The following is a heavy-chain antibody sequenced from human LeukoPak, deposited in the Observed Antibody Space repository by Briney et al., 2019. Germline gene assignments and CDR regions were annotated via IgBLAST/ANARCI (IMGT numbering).Heavy chain of an antibody. J-gene: IGHJ6*02. CDR1: GFTFSSYA. CDR3: AKEREDYDFWSGYYNYYYGMDV. V-gene: IGHV3-23*01. Sequence: GGSLRLSCAASGFTFSSYAMSWVRQAPGKRLEWVSAISGSGGSTYYADSVKGRFTISRDNSKNTLYLQMNSLRAEDTAVYYCAKEREDYDFWSGYYNYYYGMDVWGQGTTVTVSS. D-gene: IGHD3-3*01. CDR2: ISGSGGST.